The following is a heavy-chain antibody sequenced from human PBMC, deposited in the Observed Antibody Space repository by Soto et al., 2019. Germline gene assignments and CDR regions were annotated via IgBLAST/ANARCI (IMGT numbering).Heavy chain of an antibody. V-gene: IGHV1-8*01. J-gene: IGHJ4*02. CDR1: GYTFTSYD. CDR2: MNPNSGNT. D-gene: IGHD1-7*01. CDR3: ARDVGELRTISYFDY. Sequence: ASVKVSCKASGYTFTSYDINWVRQATGQGLEWMGWMNPNSGNTGYAQKFQGRVTMTRNTSISTAYMELSSLRSEDTAVYYCARDVGELRTISYFDYWDQGTLVTVSS.